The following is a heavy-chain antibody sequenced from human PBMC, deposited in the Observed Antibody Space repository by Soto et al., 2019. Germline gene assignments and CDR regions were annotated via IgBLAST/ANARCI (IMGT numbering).Heavy chain of an antibody. CDR1: GFTVSSNF. J-gene: IGHJ5*02. V-gene: IGHV3-66*04. CDR2: IYSDGST. CDR3: ESQRNHYGAYDS. Sequence: EVQLVVSGGGLVQPGVSLRLSCAASGFTVSSNFMSWVRQAPGKGLEWVSIIYSDGSTYSADSVKGRFTSSRDNSNNTLYFKINSLRADDTAVYYSESQRNHYGAYDSWGQDFLVTVSS. D-gene: IGHD3-16*01.